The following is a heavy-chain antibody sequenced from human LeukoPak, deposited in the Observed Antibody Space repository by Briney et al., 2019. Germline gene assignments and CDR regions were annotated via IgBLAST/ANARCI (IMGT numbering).Heavy chain of an antibody. J-gene: IGHJ3*02. V-gene: IGHV3-66*01. CDR1: EFSVGSNY. D-gene: IGHD3-22*01. CDR3: ARGFAYYYDSSGYTYAFDI. Sequence: GGSLRLSCAASEFSVGSNYMTWVRQAPGKGLEWVSLIYSGGSTYYADSVKGRFTISRDNSKNTLYLQMNSLRAEDTAVYYCARGFAYYYDSSGYTYAFDIWGQGTMVTVSS. CDR2: IYSGGST.